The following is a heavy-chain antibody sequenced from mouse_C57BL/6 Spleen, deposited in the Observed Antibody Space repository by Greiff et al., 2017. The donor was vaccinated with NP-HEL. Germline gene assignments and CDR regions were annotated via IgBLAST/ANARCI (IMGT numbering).Heavy chain of an antibody. V-gene: IGHV1-69*01. D-gene: IGHD6-2*01. J-gene: IGHJ1*03. Sequence: QVQLQQPGAELVMPGASVKLSCKASGYTFTSYWMPWVQQRPGQGLEWIGEIDPSDSYNNYTQKFKGKFTLTVDKSSSTAYMQLSSLTSEDSAVYYWARSLRRSSYWYFGVWGTGATVTVSS. CDR3: ARSLRRSSYWYFGV. CDR1: GYTFTSYW. CDR2: IDPSDSYN.